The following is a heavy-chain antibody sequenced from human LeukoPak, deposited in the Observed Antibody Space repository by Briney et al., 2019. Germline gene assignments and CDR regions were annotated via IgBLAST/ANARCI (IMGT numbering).Heavy chain of an antibody. Sequence: GGSLRLSCAASGFTFSSYSMSWVRQAPGKGLEWVSYISSSSSTMYYGDSVKGRFAISRDNAKNSLYLQMNSLRDEDTAVYYCARAEGVLVVAATVNEYNWFNPWGQGTLVTVPS. CDR3: ARAEGVLVVAATVNEYNWFNP. CDR1: GFTFSSYS. V-gene: IGHV3-48*02. CDR2: ISSSSSTM. D-gene: IGHD2-15*01. J-gene: IGHJ5*02.